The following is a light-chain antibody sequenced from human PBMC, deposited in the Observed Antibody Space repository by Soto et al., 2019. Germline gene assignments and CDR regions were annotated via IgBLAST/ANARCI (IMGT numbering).Light chain of an antibody. CDR1: SSVIGAYSF. J-gene: IGLJ2*01. CDR3: TSWTTSTTMI. V-gene: IGLV2-14*03. Sequence: QSALTQPASVSGSPGQSITISCTGTSSVIGAYSFVSWYQQHPGKAPKLMLYDVNIRPSGVSNRFSGSKSGNTASLAISGLQAEDEAEYYCTSWTTSTTMIFGGGTKVTVL. CDR2: DVN.